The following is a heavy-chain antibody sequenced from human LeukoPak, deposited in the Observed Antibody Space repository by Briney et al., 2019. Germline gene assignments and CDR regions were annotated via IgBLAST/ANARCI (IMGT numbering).Heavy chain of an antibody. V-gene: IGHV4-4*07. CDR3: ARSVAAGVFDF. CDR2: IYISGST. D-gene: IGHD6-13*01. CDR1: GGSISSSY. J-gene: IGHJ4*02. Sequence: SETLSLTCTVSGGSISSSYWSWIRQPAGKGLEWIGRIYISGSTNYNPSLKSRVTMSLDTSKNQFSLNLSSVTAADTAVYYCARSVAAGVFDFWGQGTLVTVSP.